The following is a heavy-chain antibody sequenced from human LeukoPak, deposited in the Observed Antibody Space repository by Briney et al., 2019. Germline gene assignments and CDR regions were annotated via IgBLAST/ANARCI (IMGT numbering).Heavy chain of an antibody. Sequence: PSETLSLTCTVSGGSISSYYWSWIRQPPGKGLEWIGYISNSGSTDYNPALKSRVTISVDTSKNQFSLKLSSVTGADMAVYYCARGRTWFGELSYWGQGTLVTVSS. V-gene: IGHV4-59*01. J-gene: IGHJ4*02. CDR1: GGSISSYY. CDR3: ARGRTWFGELSY. CDR2: ISNSGST. D-gene: IGHD3-10*01.